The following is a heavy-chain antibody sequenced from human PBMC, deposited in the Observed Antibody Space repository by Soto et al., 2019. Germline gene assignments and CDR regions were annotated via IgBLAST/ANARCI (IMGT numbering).Heavy chain of an antibody. CDR2: IYYSGST. CDR3: ARRYGSSFDY. Sequence: QVQLQESGPGLVKPSETLSLTCTVSGGSISSYYWSWIRQPPGKGLEWIGYIYYSGSTNYNPSLKSRATISVDTPKNQFSLNLSSMPAADTAVYYCARRYGSSFDYWGQGTLVTVSS. J-gene: IGHJ4*02. D-gene: IGHD1-1*01. CDR1: GGSISSYY. V-gene: IGHV4-59*08.